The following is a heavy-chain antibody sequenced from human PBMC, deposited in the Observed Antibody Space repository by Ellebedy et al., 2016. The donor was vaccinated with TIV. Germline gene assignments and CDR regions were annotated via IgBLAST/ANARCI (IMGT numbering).Heavy chain of an antibody. D-gene: IGHD6-19*01. CDR2: IIPIFGTA. CDR1: GGTFSSYA. V-gene: IGHV1-69*13. CDR3: ARQVGTVAGTGTFRSWADPYYYYYYGMDV. J-gene: IGHJ6*02. Sequence: SVKVSXXASGGTFSSYAISWVRQAPGQGLEWMGGIIPIFGTANYAQKFQGRVTITADESTSTAYMELSSLRSDDTAVYYCARQVGTVAGTGTFRSWADPYYYYYYGMDVWGQGTTVTVSS.